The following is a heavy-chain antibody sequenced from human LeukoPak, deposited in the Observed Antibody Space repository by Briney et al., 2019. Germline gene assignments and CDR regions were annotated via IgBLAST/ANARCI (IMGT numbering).Heavy chain of an antibody. CDR2: ISGSGDST. CDR1: GFTSSNYV. D-gene: IGHD6-19*01. Sequence: PGGSLRLSCAASGFTSSNYVMSWVRQAPGKGLEWVSGISGSGDSTYYADSVKGRFTISRDNSKNTLYLQMNSLRVEDTAAYYCAKVRAPSGWFNSDYWGQGTLVTVSS. V-gene: IGHV3-23*01. J-gene: IGHJ4*02. CDR3: AKVRAPSGWFNSDY.